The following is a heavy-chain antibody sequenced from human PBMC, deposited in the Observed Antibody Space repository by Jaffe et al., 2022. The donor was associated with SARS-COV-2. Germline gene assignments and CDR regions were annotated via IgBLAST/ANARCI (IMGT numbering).Heavy chain of an antibody. J-gene: IGHJ5*02. CDR2: INHSGST. CDR3: ARLKSKAYYDILTHHRAPNNWFDP. D-gene: IGHD3-9*01. CDR1: GGSFSGYY. V-gene: IGHV4-34*01. Sequence: QVQLQQWGAGLLKPSETLSLTCAVYGGSFSGYYWSWIRQPPGKGLEWIGEINHSGSTNYNPSLKSRVTISVDTSKNQFSLKLSSVTAADTAVYYCARLKSKAYYDILTHHRAPNNWFDPWGQGTLVTVSS.